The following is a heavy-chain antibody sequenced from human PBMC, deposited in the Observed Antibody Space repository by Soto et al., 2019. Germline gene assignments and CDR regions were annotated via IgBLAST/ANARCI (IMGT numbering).Heavy chain of an antibody. CDR1: GGTFSGYA. V-gene: IGHV1-69*13. Sequence: GASVKVSCKASGGTFSGYAISWVRQAPGQGLERMGGIIPIFGTANYAQKFQGRVTITADESTSTAYMELSSLRSEDTAVYYCARDLELAAPDYYYYGMDVWGQGTTVTVSS. D-gene: IGHD1-7*01. CDR3: ARDLELAAPDYYYYGMDV. J-gene: IGHJ6*02. CDR2: IIPIFGTA.